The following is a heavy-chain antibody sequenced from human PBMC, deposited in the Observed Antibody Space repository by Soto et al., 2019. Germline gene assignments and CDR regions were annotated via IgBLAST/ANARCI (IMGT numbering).Heavy chain of an antibody. Sequence: SETLSLTCAVSGGSITSDYYAWSWIRQPPGKALEWIGYIYDSGTAYYNPSLQSRVSMSVDISKNQFSLKLTPVTAADTAVYFCAREMGGTYLDHWGRGALVTVSS. CDR2: IYDSGTA. V-gene: IGHV4-30-2*01. CDR1: GGSITSDYYA. CDR3: AREMGGTYLDH. D-gene: IGHD1-26*01. J-gene: IGHJ4*02.